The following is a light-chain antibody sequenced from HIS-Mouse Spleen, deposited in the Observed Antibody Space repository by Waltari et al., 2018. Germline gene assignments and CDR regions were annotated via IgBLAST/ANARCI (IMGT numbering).Light chain of an antibody. V-gene: IGKV1-5*03. J-gene: IGKJ4*01. Sequence: DIQLTQSPYTLSASGGDRVTITCRASQSISSWLAWYQQKPGKAPKLLIYKASSLESGVPSRFSGSGSGTEFTLTISSLQPDDFATYYCQQYNSYSLTFGGGTKVEIK. CDR2: KAS. CDR1: QSISSW. CDR3: QQYNSYSLT.